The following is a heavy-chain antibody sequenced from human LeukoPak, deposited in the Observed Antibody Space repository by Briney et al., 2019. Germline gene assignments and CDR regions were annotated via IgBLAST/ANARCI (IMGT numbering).Heavy chain of an antibody. CDR3: ASHYYDSSGYPY. J-gene: IGHJ4*01. CDR2: IIPIFGTA. D-gene: IGHD3-22*01. CDR1: GGTFSSYA. Sequence: SVKVSCKASGGTFSSYAISWVRQAPGQGLEWMGRIIPIFGTANYAQKFQGRVTITTDESTSTAYMELSSLRSEDTAVYYCASHYYDSSGYPYWGQEPWSPSPQ. V-gene: IGHV1-69*05.